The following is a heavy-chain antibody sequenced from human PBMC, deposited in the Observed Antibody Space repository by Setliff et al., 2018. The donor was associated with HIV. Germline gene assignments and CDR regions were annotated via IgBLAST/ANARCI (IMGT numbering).Heavy chain of an antibody. J-gene: IGHJ3*02. CDR2: INPNSGGT. CDR1: GYTFTDYY. D-gene: IGHD2-8*01. Sequence: GPSVKVSCKASGYTFTDYYMHWVRQAPGQGLEWMGRINPNSGGTNYAQKFQGRVTMTRDTSISTAYMELRSLRSDDTAVYYCATKVYCTNGVCLDAFDIWGQGTMVTVSS. CDR3: ATKVYCTNGVCLDAFDI. V-gene: IGHV1-2*06.